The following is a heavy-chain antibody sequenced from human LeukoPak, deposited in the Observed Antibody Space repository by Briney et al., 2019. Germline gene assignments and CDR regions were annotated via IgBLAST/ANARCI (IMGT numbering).Heavy chain of an antibody. V-gene: IGHV4-61*02. Sequence: PSQTLSLTCTVSGGSISTGSYYWSWIRQPAGKGLEWIGRIYTSGSTNYNPSLKSRVTISVDTSKNQFSLKLSCVTAADTAVYYCARVTTGGYYNCWGQGTLVTVSS. D-gene: IGHD3-22*01. J-gene: IGHJ4*02. CDR1: GGSISTGSYY. CDR3: ARVTTGGYYNC. CDR2: IYTSGST.